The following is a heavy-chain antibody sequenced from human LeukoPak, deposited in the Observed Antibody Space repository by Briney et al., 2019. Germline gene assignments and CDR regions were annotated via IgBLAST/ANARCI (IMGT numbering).Heavy chain of an antibody. Sequence: PGGSLRLSCAASGFTFSSYEMNWVRQAPGKGLEWVSYISSSCSTIYYAEYVKGRFTISRDNAKNSLYLQMNSLRAEDTAVYYCAELGITMIGGVWGKGPTVTTPS. CDR1: GFTFSSYE. CDR3: AELGITMIGGV. D-gene: IGHD3-10*02. V-gene: IGHV3-48*03. CDR2: ISSSCSTI. J-gene: IGHJ6*04.